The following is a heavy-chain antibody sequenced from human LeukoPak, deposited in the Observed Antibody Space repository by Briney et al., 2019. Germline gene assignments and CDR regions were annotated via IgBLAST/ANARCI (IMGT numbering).Heavy chain of an antibody. V-gene: IGHV3-43*01. D-gene: IGHD3-10*02. J-gene: IGHJ4*02. CDR1: GFNFHRYT. CDR3: AKELDTMFFDY. CDR2: AGWAGGTT. Sequence: PGGSLRLSCATSGFNFHRYTIHWVRQAPGKGLEWVSLAGWAGGTTYYSDSVRGRFTISRDSGRNSVYLRMNSLTTDDTAFYFCAKELDTMFFDYWGQGALVTVSS.